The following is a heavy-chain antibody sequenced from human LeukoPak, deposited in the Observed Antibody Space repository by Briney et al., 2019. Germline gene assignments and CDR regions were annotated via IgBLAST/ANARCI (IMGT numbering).Heavy chain of an antibody. CDR1: GGTFSSYA. J-gene: IGHJ4*02. CDR3: ARNPYSSSWYSGY. D-gene: IGHD6-13*01. CDR2: IIPIFGTA. V-gene: IGHV1-69*05. Sequence: GASVKVSCKASGGTFSSYAISWVRQAPGQGLEWMGRIIPIFGTANYAQKFQGRVTITTDESTSTAHMELSSLRSEDTAVYYCARNPYSSSWYSGYWGQGTLVTVSS.